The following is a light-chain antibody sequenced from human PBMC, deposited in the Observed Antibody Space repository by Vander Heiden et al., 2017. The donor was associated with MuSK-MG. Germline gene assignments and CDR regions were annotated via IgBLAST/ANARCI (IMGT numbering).Light chain of an antibody. CDR3: QAWDSSTAR. CDR2: QDS. CDR1: KLGDKY. Sequence: SYELTQPPSVSVSPGQTASITCSGDKLGDKYACWYQQKPGQSPVLVIYQDSERPSGIPERFSGSNSGNTATLTISGTQAMDEADYYCQAWDSSTARFGGGTKLTVL. J-gene: IGLJ2*01. V-gene: IGLV3-1*01.